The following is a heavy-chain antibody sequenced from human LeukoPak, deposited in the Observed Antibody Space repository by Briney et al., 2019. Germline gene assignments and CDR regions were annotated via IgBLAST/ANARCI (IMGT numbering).Heavy chain of an antibody. V-gene: IGHV4-59*11. CDR1: GISISSQY. CDR2: IYYNGST. CDR3: ARPKRWFSDAFDI. Sequence: SSETLSLTCTVSGISISSQYWSWIRQPPGEGPEWIGHIYYNGSTNYNPSLKSRLTISVDMSRNQFYLQLNSVTAADTAVYYCARPKRWFSDAFDIWGQGTMVTVSS. J-gene: IGHJ3*02. D-gene: IGHD5-24*01.